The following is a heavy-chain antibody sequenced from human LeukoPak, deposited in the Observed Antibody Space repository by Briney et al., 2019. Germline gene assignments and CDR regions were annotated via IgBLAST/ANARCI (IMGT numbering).Heavy chain of an antibody. CDR3: ARDPSYDSSGYLDY. CDR1: GGPINSYY. D-gene: IGHD3-22*01. V-gene: IGHV4-59*01. CDR2: IYYSGST. J-gene: IGHJ4*02. Sequence: PSETLSLTCTVSGGPINSYYWSWIRQPPGKGLEWIGYIYYSGSTNYNPSLKSRVTISLDTSKNQFSLKLSSVTAADTAVYYCARDPSYDSSGYLDYWGQGTLVTVSS.